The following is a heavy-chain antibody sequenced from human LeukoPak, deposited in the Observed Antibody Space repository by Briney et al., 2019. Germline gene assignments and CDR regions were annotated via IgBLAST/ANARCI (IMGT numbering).Heavy chain of an antibody. CDR1: GGSISSYY. CDR2: IYYSGST. CDR3: ARAVFSYCSGGSCPYFDY. Sequence: SETLSLTCTVSGGSISSYYWSWIRQPPGKGLEWIGYIYYSGSTNYNPSLKSRVTISVHTSKNQFSLKLSSVTAADTAVYYCARAVFSYCSGGSCPYFDYWGQGTLVTVSS. V-gene: IGHV4-59*01. D-gene: IGHD2-15*01. J-gene: IGHJ4*02.